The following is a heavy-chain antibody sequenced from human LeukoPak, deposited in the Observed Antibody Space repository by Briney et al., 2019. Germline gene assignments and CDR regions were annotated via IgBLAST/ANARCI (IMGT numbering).Heavy chain of an antibody. CDR3: AKDPNVWWLYFDY. D-gene: IGHD2-15*01. Sequence: PGGSLRLSCAASGFTFSSYGMHWVRQAPGKGLEWVAVISYDGSNKYYADSVKGRFTISRDNSKNTLYLQMNSLRAEDTAVYYCAKDPNVWWLYFDYWGQGTLVTVSS. CDR2: ISYDGSNK. J-gene: IGHJ4*02. CDR1: GFTFSSYG. V-gene: IGHV3-30*18.